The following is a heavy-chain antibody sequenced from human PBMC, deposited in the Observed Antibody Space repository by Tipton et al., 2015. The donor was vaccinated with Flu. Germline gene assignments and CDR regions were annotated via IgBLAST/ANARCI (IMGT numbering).Heavy chain of an antibody. J-gene: IGHJ3*02. CDR3: VTNLITMVRGVITTDDAFDI. V-gene: IGHV4-39*07. CDR2: IYYSGST. D-gene: IGHD3-10*01. Sequence: TLSLTCTVSGGSISSSNYYWGWIRQPPGKGLEWIGTIYYSGSTYYNPSLKSRVTISVDTSKNQFSLKLSSVTAADTAVYYCVTNLITMVRGVITTDDAFDIWGQAKMVTVSS. CDR1: GGSISSSNYY.